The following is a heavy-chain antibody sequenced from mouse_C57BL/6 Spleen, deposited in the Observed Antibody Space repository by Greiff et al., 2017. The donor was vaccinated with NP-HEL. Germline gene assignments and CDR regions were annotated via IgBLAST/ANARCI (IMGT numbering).Heavy chain of an antibody. V-gene: IGHV1-82*01. CDR1: GYAFSSSW. D-gene: IGHD3-2*02. CDR3: AREEEDSSGYGYAMDY. J-gene: IGHJ4*01. CDR2: IYPGDGDT. Sequence: QVQLQQSGPELVKPGASVKISCKASGYAFSSSWMNWVKQRPGKGLEWIGRIYPGDGDTNYNGKFKGKAILTADKSSSTAYMQLSSLTSEDSAVYFCAREEEDSSGYGYAMDYWGQGTSVTVSS.